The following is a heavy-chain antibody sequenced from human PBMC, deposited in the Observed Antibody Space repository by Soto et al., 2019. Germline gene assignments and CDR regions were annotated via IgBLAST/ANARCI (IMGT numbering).Heavy chain of an antibody. CDR2: IFSNDEE. CDR3: ARTFTYRSSSEWWFDT. J-gene: IGHJ5*02. CDR1: GFSLSNARMG. Sequence: SGPTLVNPTETLTLTCTVSGFSLSNARMGVSWIRQPPGKALEWLAHIFSNDEESYSTSLKSRLTISKDTSKSQVVLTMTNMDPVDTATYYCARTFTYRSSSEWWFDTWGQGTPVTGST. D-gene: IGHD6-6*01. V-gene: IGHV2-26*01.